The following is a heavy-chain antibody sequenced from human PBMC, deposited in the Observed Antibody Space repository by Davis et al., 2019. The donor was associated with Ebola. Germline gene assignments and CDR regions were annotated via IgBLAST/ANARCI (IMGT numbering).Heavy chain of an antibody. D-gene: IGHD3-22*01. CDR1: GFTFNTYA. V-gene: IGHV3-30*18. J-gene: IGHJ4*02. Sequence: PGGSLRPSCAASGFTFNTYAMHWARQAPGKGLEWVAVISYYDGRNTKYAVSVRGRFTISRDNSRNTLYLQMRTLRLEDTALYYCAKDGPVPNYNHSSGYSLAIDHWGRGTVVTVSS. CDR2: ISYYDGRNT. CDR3: AKDGPVPNYNHSSGYSLAIDH.